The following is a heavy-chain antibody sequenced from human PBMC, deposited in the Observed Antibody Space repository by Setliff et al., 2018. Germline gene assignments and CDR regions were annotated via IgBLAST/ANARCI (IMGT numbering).Heavy chain of an antibody. CDR2: IYWDDDK. J-gene: IGHJ3*01. CDR3: ARSLPMLSEGVDGFDF. CDR1: GLLFPTDSVG. V-gene: IGHV2-5*02. D-gene: IGHD5-12*01. Sequence: SGPTLVNTTPTLTLTCTFSGLLFPTDSVGVGWIRQSPGKALEWLALIYWDDDKRYRPSLKKRLTISKDASKNQVVLTMSNMDPEDTATYYCARSLPMLSEGVDGFDFWGQGTRGTV.